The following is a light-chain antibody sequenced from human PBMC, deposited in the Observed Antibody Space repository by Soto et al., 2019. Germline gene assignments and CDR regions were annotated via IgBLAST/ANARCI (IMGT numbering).Light chain of an antibody. CDR3: QQYGSSSWT. V-gene: IGKV3-20*01. CDR1: LTVSDNY. CDR2: DAS. J-gene: IGKJ1*01. Sequence: EIVLTHSPGTLSLSPGERATLSFRSSLTVSDNYLAWYQQKAGQAPRLVIYDASSRATGIPDRFSGSGSGTDFTLTISRLEAEDFAVYYCQQYGSSSWTFGQGTKVDIK.